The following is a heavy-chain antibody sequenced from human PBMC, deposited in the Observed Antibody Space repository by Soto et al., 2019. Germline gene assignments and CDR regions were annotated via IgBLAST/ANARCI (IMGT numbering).Heavy chain of an antibody. Sequence: GESLKISCKGSGYSFTNYCIGWVRQMPGKGLEWMGIIYPGDSDTRYSPSFQGQVTISADKSISTAYLQWSSLKASDTAMYYCARHMAVWFGFMDVWGQGATVTVSS. CDR1: GYSFTNYC. CDR3: ARHMAVWFGFMDV. V-gene: IGHV5-51*01. J-gene: IGHJ6*02. CDR2: IYPGDSDT. D-gene: IGHD3-10*01.